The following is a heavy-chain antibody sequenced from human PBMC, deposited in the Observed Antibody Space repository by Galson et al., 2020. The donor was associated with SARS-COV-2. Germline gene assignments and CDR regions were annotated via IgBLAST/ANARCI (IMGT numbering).Heavy chain of an antibody. CDR1: GFTFSSYG. D-gene: IGHD6-6*01. CDR3: ARRMTSSWGMDV. V-gene: IGHV3-33*01. CDR2: IWYDGSNK. Sequence: GGSLRLSCAASGFTFSSYGMHWVRQAPGKGLEWVAVIWYDGSNKYYADSVKGRFTISRDNSKTTLYLQMNSLRPEDTAVYFCARRMTSSWGMDVWGQGTTVTVS. J-gene: IGHJ6*02.